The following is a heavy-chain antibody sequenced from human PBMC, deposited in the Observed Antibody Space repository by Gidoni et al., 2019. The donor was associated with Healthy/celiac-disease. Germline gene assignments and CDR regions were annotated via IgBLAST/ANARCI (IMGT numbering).Heavy chain of an antibody. J-gene: IGHJ4*02. CDR2: T. D-gene: IGHD3-22*01. Sequence: TYYNPSLKSRVTISVDTTKNQFSLKLSSVTAADTAVYYCARRGDSGVVVDFDYWGQGTLVTVSS. V-gene: IGHV4-39*01. CDR3: ARRGDSGVVVDFDY.